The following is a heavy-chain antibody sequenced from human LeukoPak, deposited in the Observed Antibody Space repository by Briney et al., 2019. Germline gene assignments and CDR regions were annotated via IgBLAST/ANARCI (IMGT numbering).Heavy chain of an antibody. Sequence: SETLSLTYTVSGGSISSYYWSWIRQPAGKGLEWIGRIYTSGSTNYNPSLKSRVTMSVDTSKNQFSLKLSSVTAADTAVYYCARDWRRNYYDSSGYYAFDIWGQGTMVTVSS. V-gene: IGHV4-4*07. CDR2: IYTSGST. D-gene: IGHD3-22*01. CDR1: GGSISSYY. J-gene: IGHJ3*02. CDR3: ARDWRRNYYDSSGYYAFDI.